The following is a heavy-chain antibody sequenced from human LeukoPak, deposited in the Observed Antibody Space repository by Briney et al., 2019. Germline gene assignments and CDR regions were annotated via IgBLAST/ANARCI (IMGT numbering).Heavy chain of an antibody. CDR2: ISSSSSYI. D-gene: IGHD6-13*01. V-gene: IGHV3-21*04. Sequence: GGSLRLSCAASGFTFSSYSMNWVRQAPGKGLEWVSSISSSSSYINYADSVRGRFTISRDNAKNSLFLQMDSLRAEDTAVYYCAKASIAAAGTGDFDYWGQGTLVTVSS. J-gene: IGHJ4*02. CDR1: GFTFSSYS. CDR3: AKASIAAAGTGDFDY.